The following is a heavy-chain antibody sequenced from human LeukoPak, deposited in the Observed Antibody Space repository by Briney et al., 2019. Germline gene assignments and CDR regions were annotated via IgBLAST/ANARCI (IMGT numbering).Heavy chain of an antibody. J-gene: IGHJ6*02. CDR2: INSDGSST. Sequence: GGSLRLSCAASGFTFSSYWMHWVRQAPGKGLVWVSRINSDGSSTSYADSVKGRFTISRDNAKNTLYLQMNSPRAEDTAVYYCARAPRYGDPPWGYYYGMDVWGQGTTVTVSS. CDR3: ARAPRYGDPPWGYYYGMDV. D-gene: IGHD4-17*01. CDR1: GFTFSSYW. V-gene: IGHV3-74*01.